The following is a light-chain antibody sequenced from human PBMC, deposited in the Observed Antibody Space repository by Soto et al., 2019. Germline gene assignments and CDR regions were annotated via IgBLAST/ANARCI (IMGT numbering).Light chain of an antibody. CDR2: GAS. CDR1: QSVSSTY. CDR3: QQYNNSLWT. Sequence: ETVLTQSPGTLSLSPGGRATLSCRSSQSVSSTYLAWYQQKPGQAPRLLIHGASSMATGIPDGFSGSGSGTDFTLTISRLEPEDFAVYYCQQYNNSLWTFGQGTKVDIK. J-gene: IGKJ1*01. V-gene: IGKV3-20*01.